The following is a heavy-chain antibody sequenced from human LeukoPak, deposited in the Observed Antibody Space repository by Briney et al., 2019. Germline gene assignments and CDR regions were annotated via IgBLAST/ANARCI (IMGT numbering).Heavy chain of an antibody. J-gene: IGHJ4*02. CDR2: IYYSGST. CDR1: GGSISSYY. V-gene: IGHV4-59*08. CDR3: ARRQGHFDY. Sequence: SETLSLTCTDSGGSISSYYWSWIRQPPGKGLEWIGYIYYSGSTNYNPSLKSRVTISVDTSKNQFSLKLSSVTAADTAVYYCARRQGHFDYWGQGTLVTVSS.